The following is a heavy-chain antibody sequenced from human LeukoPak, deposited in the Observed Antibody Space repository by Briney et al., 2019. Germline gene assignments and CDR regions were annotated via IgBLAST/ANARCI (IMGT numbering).Heavy chain of an antibody. CDR1: GGSISSSSYY. Sequence: PSETLSLTCTVSGGSISSSSYYWGWIRQPPGKGLEWIGSIYYSGSTYYNPSLKSRVTISVDTSKNQFSLKLSSVTAADTAVYYCARSTVRVLEGYFQHWGQGTLVTVSS. D-gene: IGHD4-17*01. CDR2: IYYSGST. CDR3: ARSTVRVLEGYFQH. V-gene: IGHV4-39*01. J-gene: IGHJ1*01.